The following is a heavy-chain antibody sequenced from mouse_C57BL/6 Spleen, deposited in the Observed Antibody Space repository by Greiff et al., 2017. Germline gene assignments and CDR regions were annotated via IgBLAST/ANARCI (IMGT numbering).Heavy chain of an antibody. V-gene: IGHV1-50*01. CDR2: IDPSDSYT. CDR3: ASGGDGHYFDD. J-gene: IGHJ2*01. D-gene: IGHD2-3*01. CDR1: GYTFTSYR. Sequence: QVQLQQPGAELVKPGASVKLSCKASGYTFTSYRMQWVKQRPGQGLEWIGEIDPSDSYTNYNQKFKGKATLTVDTSSSTAYMQLSSLTSEDSAVYYCASGGDGHYFDDWGQGTTLTVSS.